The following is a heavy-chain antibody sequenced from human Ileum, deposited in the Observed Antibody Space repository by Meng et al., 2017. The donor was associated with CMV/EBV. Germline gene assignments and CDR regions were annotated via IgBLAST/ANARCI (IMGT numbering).Heavy chain of an antibody. V-gene: IGHV3-7*02. CDR1: GFTFSSYW. J-gene: IGHJ4*02. CDR3: ATTRLGELSY. Sequence: VQVGGVGGGLQQPGGFLRLSCTVSGFTFSSYWMTWVRQDPGKGLEWVANIKQDGSEKYYVDSVKGRFTISRDNGKKSLYLEMNSLRGEDTAVYYCATTRLGELSYWGQGTLVTVSS. CDR2: IKQDGSEK. D-gene: IGHD3-16*02.